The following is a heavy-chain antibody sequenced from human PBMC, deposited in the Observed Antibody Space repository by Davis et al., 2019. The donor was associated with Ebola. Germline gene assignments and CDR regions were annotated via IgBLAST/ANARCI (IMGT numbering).Heavy chain of an antibody. J-gene: IGHJ4*02. CDR1: GVSISRHY. V-gene: IGHV4-59*11. Sequence: PSETLSLTCTVSGVSISRHYWSWIRQPPGKRLEWIGSIYYTGNAYYNSSLASRATISADTSKNQFSLNLSSVTAADTAVCFCSRFGEGAYWGQGTLVTVSS. CDR3: SRFGEGAY. CDR2: IYYTGNA. D-gene: IGHD2-21*01.